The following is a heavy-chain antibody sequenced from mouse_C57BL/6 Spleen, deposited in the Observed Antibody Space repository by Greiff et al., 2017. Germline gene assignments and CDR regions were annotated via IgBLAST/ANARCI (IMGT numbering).Heavy chain of an antibody. V-gene: IGHV5-9-1*02. Sequence: EVQLQQSGEGLVKPGGSLKLSCAASGFTFSSYAMSWVRQTPEKRLEWVAYISSGGGYIFYADTVKGRFTISRDNARTTLYLQMSSLKSDDTAMYYCTRDGDLGRAGFFAYWGQGTLVTVSA. CDR3: TRDGDLGRAGFFAY. D-gene: IGHD4-1*01. J-gene: IGHJ3*01. CDR1: GFTFSSYA. CDR2: ISSGGGYI.